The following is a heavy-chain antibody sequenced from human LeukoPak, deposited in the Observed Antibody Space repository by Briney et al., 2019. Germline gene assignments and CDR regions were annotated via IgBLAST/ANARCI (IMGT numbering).Heavy chain of an antibody. Sequence: ASVKVSCKASGYTLPGYYMHWVRQAPGQGLEWMGWINPNSGGTNYAQKFQGRVTMTRGTSISTAYMELSRLRSDDTAVYYCAREHSSSSGKVFDYWGQGTLVTVSS. V-gene: IGHV1-2*02. CDR2: INPNSGGT. D-gene: IGHD6-6*01. J-gene: IGHJ4*02. CDR3: AREHSSSSGKVFDY. CDR1: GYTLPGYY.